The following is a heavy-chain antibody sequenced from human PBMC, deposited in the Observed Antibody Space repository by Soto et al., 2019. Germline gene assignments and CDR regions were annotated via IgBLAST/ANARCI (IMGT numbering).Heavy chain of an antibody. CDR2: MNPNSGNT. V-gene: IGHV1-8*01. CDR1: GYSFTSYE. Sequence: QVQLVQSGAEVKKPGASVKVSCKASGYSFTSYEIYWVRQATGQGLEWMGWMNPNSGNTGYSQKLQGRVTMTRNTPISTADKELTSLSSEDTAVYYCASGPDLFYYYYCDMGVWGKGTTVTVSS. J-gene: IGHJ6*03. CDR3: ASGPDLFYYYYCDMGV.